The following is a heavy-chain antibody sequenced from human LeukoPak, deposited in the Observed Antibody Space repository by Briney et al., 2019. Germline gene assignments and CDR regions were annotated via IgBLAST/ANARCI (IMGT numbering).Heavy chain of an antibody. CDR2: IIPIFGTA. V-gene: IGHV1-69*13. J-gene: IGHJ6*04. D-gene: IGHD3-9*01. CDR3: ARGPLDHDILTGPYGMDV. Sequence: SVKVSCKASGGTFSSYAISWVRQAPGQGLEWMGGIIPIFGTANYAQKFQGRVTITADESTSTAYMEPSSLRSEDTAVYYCARGPLDHDILTGPYGMDVWGKGTTVTVSS. CDR1: GGTFSSYA.